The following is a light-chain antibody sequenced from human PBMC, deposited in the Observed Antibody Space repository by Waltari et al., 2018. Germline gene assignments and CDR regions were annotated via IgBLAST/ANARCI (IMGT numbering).Light chain of an antibody. CDR1: ETILFNSNNKNY. CDR3: QQYNSYSWT. Sequence: DIVMTQSPDSLAVPLGERATINCKSSETILFNSNNKNYLAWYQQKAGQPPKLLVYWASTRESGVPDRFSGSGSGTDFTLTISSLQAEDVAVYYCQQYNSYSWTFGQGTKVEIK. J-gene: IGKJ1*01. CDR2: WAS. V-gene: IGKV4-1*01.